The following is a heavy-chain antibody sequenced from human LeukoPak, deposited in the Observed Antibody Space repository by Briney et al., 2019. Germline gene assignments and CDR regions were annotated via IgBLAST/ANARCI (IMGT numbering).Heavy chain of an antibody. Sequence: GGSLRLSCAASGFTFSSYGMTWVRQAPGKGLEWVSYISSSSSTIYYADSVKGRFTISRDNAKNSLYLQMNSLRAEDTAVFYCARMYGDYLGYWGQGTLVTVFS. J-gene: IGHJ4*02. CDR2: ISSSSSTI. D-gene: IGHD4-17*01. CDR1: GFTFSSYG. CDR3: ARMYGDYLGY. V-gene: IGHV3-48*01.